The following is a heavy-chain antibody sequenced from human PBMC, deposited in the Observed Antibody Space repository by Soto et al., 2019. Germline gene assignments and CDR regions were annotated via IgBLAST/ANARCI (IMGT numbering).Heavy chain of an antibody. Sequence: GASVKVSCKASGGTFSSYAISWVRQAPGQGLEWMGGIIPIFGTAKYAQKFQGRVTITADKSTSTAYMELSSLRSEDTAVYYCAGPSGSYLYYYYGMDVWGQGTTVTVSS. D-gene: IGHD1-26*01. J-gene: IGHJ6*02. CDR1: GGTFSSYA. CDR3: AGPSGSYLYYYYGMDV. CDR2: IIPIFGTA. V-gene: IGHV1-69*06.